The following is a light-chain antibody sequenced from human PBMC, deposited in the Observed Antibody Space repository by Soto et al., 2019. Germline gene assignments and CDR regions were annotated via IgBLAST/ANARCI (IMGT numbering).Light chain of an antibody. Sequence: QSVLTQAPSASGTPGRRVTISCSGSSSNIGSNYLYWYQHLPGTAPKLLIYRNNQRPSGVPDRFSGSKSGTSASLAISGLRPEDEADYYCAAWDDSLTSYVFGTGTKVTVL. CDR2: RNN. CDR1: SSNIGSNY. J-gene: IGLJ1*01. V-gene: IGLV1-47*01. CDR3: AAWDDSLTSYV.